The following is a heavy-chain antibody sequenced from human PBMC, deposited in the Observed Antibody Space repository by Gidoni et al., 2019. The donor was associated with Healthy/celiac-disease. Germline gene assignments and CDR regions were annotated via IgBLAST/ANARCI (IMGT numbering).Heavy chain of an antibody. CDR3: ASDPLDYGDYGGWFDP. Sequence: QVQLVESGGGVVQPGRSLRLSCAESGFTFSSSGMPWVRQAPGTGLEGLAVIWLDGSNKYYADSVKGRFTISRDNSKNTLYLQMNSLRAEDTAVYYCASDPLDYGDYGGWFDPWGQGTLVTVSS. V-gene: IGHV3-33*01. J-gene: IGHJ5*02. CDR1: GFTFSSSG. D-gene: IGHD4-17*01. CDR2: IWLDGSNK.